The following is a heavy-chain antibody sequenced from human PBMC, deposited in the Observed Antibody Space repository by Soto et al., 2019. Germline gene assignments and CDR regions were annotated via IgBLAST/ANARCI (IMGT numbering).Heavy chain of an antibody. J-gene: IGHJ4*02. Sequence: PSETLSLTCTVSGGSISSYYWSWIRQPPGKGLDWIGYIYHSGSTYYNPSLKSRVTISVDRSKNQFSLKLSSVTAADTAVYYCARVSRKYYYDSSGYPPYFDYWGQGTLVTVSS. CDR2: IYHSGST. CDR3: ARVSRKYYYDSSGYPPYFDY. D-gene: IGHD3-22*01. CDR1: GGSISSYY. V-gene: IGHV4-59*12.